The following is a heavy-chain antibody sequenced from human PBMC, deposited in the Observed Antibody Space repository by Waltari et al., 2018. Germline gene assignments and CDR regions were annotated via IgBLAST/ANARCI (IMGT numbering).Heavy chain of an antibody. CDR1: GDFLGGDT. CDR2: LRNTGGT. V-gene: IGHV4-59*08. D-gene: IGHD3-22*01. Sequence: HVQLQESGPALVRPSETLSLTCTVSGDFLGGDTWTWIRQAPGKGLEWIAYLRNTGGTKCTPSLESRVTVSAVTSKQQFSLRLTSVTAADTAVYYCARLPTKYYDSIGWGFFDQWGQGILVTVSS. CDR3: ARLPTKYYDSIGWGFFDQ. J-gene: IGHJ4*02.